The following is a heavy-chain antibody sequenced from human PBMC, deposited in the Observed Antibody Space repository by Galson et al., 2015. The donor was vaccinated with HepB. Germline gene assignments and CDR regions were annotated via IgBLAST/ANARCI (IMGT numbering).Heavy chain of an antibody. J-gene: IGHJ4*02. CDR1: GFSLNTSGVG. Sequence: PALVKPTQTLTLTCTFSGFSLNTSGVGVDWIRQPPGKALEWLALIYWDDDKRYSPSLKNRLAITKDTSKNQVVLTMTNMDPVDTATYYCAHRQRIWGLFYYYENWGQGTLVTVSS. CDR2: IYWDDDK. D-gene: IGHD3-16*01. V-gene: IGHV2-5*02. CDR3: AHRQRIWGLFYYYEN.